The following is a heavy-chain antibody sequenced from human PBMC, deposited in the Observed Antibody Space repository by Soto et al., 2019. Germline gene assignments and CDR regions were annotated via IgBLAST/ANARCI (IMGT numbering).Heavy chain of an antibody. D-gene: IGHD7-27*01. V-gene: IGHV4-59*12. J-gene: IGHJ5*02. Sequence: PTETLSLTCTVSDDSSSNYKWSWIRQPPGRRLEWIGYIDSNGGTSYNPSLQSRVTISVDRSKNQFSLKLSSVTAADTAVYYCARVPGPWGQGTLVTVSS. CDR3: ARVPGP. CDR1: DDSSSNYK. CDR2: IDSNGGT.